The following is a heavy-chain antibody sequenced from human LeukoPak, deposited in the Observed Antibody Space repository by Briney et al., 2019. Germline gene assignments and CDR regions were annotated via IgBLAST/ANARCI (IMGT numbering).Heavy chain of an antibody. CDR2: ISAASGSA. Sequence: GASVKVSCMASGYSFTSFGLSWVRQAPGRGPEWMGWISAASGSANYAQTFQDRVTITTDTSTTTVYLELRSLRSDDTAVYYCAKEQEGTAIGGVFDYWGQGTVVTVAS. V-gene: IGHV1-18*01. CDR1: GYSFTSFG. J-gene: IGHJ4*02. CDR3: AKEQEGTAIGGVFDY. D-gene: IGHD2-21*02.